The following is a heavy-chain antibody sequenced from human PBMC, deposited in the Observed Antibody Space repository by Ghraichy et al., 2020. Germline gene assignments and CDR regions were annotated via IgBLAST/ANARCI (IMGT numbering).Heavy chain of an antibody. CDR2: ITSSSDTI. Sequence: GSLRLSCAASGFSFNYYEMNWFRQAPGKGLEWVSYITSSSDTIYYADSVQGRFTISRDNAKNSLYLQMNSLRVEDTAIYYCARQTYSSSPSYYYDYWGQGTLVSVSS. V-gene: IGHV3-48*03. CDR3: ARQTYSSSPSYYYDY. J-gene: IGHJ4*02. CDR1: GFSFNYYE. D-gene: IGHD6-6*01.